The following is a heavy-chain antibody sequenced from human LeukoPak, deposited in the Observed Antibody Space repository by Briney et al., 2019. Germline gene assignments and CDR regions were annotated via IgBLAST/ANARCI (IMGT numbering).Heavy chain of an antibody. CDR3: AKGLLYVDCYDY. J-gene: IGHJ4*02. V-gene: IGHV3-23*01. D-gene: IGHD3-9*01. CDR2: ISGSGVST. CDR1: EFTFSNYA. Sequence: GGSLRLSCAASEFTFSNYAMNWVRQAPGKGLQWVSTISGSGVSTYFADSVKGRFTVSRDNSKSTLYLQMNSLRAEDTAVYYFAKGLLYVDCYDYWGQGTLVSVSS.